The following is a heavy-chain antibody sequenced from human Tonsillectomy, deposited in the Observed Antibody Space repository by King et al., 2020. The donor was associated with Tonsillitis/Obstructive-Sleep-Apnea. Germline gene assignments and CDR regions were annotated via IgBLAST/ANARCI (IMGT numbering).Heavy chain of an antibody. CDR3: AREGSGSYYYFDY. CDR1: GFTFSSYW. Sequence: VQLVESGGGLVQPGGSLRLSCAASGFTFSSYWMSWVRQAPGKGLEWVANIKQDGSEKYYVDSVKGRFTISRDNAQNSLYLQMNSLRAEDTAVYYCAREGSGSYYYFDYWGQGTLVTVSS. D-gene: IGHD1-26*01. J-gene: IGHJ4*02. CDR2: IKQDGSEK. V-gene: IGHV3-7*03.